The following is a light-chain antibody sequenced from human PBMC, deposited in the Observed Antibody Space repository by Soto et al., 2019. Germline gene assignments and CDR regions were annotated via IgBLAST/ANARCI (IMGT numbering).Light chain of an antibody. J-gene: IGKJ4*01. CDR2: GAS. CDR3: QQYNNWGLA. Sequence: IVMTQSPATLSVSPGEGVTLSCRASQNVGTNLAWYQQRPGQAPRLLIYGASTRATGVPASFSGSGSGTEFTLTIKSLQSEDFAVYFCQQYNNWGLAFVGGTKVEI. V-gene: IGKV3D-15*01. CDR1: QNVGTN.